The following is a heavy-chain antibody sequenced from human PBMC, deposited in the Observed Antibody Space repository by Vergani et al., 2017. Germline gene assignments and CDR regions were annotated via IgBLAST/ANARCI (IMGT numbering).Heavy chain of an antibody. CDR1: GFTFSSYS. CDR2: ISSSSSYI. CDR3: ARWYSGYVYDAFDI. Sequence: EVQLVESGGGLVKPGGSLRLSCAASGFTFSSYSMNWVRQAPGKGLEWVSSISSSSSYIYYADSVKGRFTISRDNAKNSLYLQMNSLRAEDTAVYYCARWYSGYVYDAFDIWGQGTMVTVSS. D-gene: IGHD5-12*01. V-gene: IGHV3-21*01. J-gene: IGHJ3*02.